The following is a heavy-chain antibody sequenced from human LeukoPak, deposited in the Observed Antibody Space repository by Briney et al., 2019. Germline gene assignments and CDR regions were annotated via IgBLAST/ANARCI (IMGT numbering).Heavy chain of an antibody. Sequence: SGGSLRLSCAASGFTFSSYSMNWVRQAPVKGLEWVSYISSSSSTIYYADAVKGRFTISRDNAKNSLYLQMNSLRAEDTAVYYCAIDLYLGYNVPGYFDYWGQGTLVTVSS. D-gene: IGHD5-12*01. CDR2: ISSSSSTI. CDR3: AIDLYLGYNVPGYFDY. V-gene: IGHV3-48*01. CDR1: GFTFSSYS. J-gene: IGHJ4*02.